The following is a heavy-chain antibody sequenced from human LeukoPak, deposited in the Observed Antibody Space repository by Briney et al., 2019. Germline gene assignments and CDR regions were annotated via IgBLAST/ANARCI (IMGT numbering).Heavy chain of an antibody. D-gene: IGHD3-22*01. CDR3: AKDLGTMIVVVITPNDAFDI. V-gene: IGHV3-23*01. CDR2: ISGSGGST. Sequence: QPGGSLRLSCAASGFTFSSYAVSWVRQAPGKGLEWVSAISGSGGSTYYADSVKGRFTISRDNSKNTLYLQMNSLRAEDTAVYYCAKDLGTMIVVVITPNDAFDIWGQGTMVTVSS. CDR1: GFTFSSYA. J-gene: IGHJ3*02.